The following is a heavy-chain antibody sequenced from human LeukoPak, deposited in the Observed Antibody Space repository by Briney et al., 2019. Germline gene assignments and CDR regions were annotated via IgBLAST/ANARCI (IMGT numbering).Heavy chain of an antibody. D-gene: IGHD1-14*01. J-gene: IGHJ4*02. CDR3: ASDGEPTPAGDY. CDR1: GGSISSSSYY. CDR2: IYYSGST. Sequence: SETLSLTCTVAGGSISSSSYYWGCIRQPPGKGLECIGSIYYSGSTYYNPSLKSRVTISVDRSKNQFSLKLSSVTAADTAVYYCASDGEPTPAGDYWGQGTLVTVSS. V-gene: IGHV4-39*07.